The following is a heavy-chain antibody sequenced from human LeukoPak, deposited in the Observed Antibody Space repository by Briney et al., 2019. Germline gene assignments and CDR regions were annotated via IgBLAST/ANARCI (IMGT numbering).Heavy chain of an antibody. CDR3: ARDPPAVAANTYG. Sequence: GGSLRLSCAVSGVTVGSNDMNWVRPAPGKGLEWVSLIYSGGGTHYADSVKGRFTISRDNSKNTLYLQMNSLRVDDTAVYYCARDPPAVAANTYGWGQGTLVTVSS. V-gene: IGHV3-66*01. D-gene: IGHD6-6*01. CDR2: IYSGGGT. CDR1: GVTVGSND. J-gene: IGHJ4*02.